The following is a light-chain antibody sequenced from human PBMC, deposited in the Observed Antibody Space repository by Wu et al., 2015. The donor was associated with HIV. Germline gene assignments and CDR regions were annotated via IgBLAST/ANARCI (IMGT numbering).Light chain of an antibody. V-gene: IGKV1-13*02. CDR3: QQRRT. CDR2: DAS. Sequence: AIQLTQSPSSLSASVGDRVTITCRASQGINSALAWYQQKPGKAPNLLIFDASTLKSGVPSRFSGSGSGTDFTLTISSLQPEDSATCYCQQRRTFGQGTKVEI. J-gene: IGKJ2*01. CDR1: QGINSA.